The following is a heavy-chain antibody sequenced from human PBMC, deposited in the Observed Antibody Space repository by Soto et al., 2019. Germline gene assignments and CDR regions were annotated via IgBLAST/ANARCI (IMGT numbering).Heavy chain of an antibody. CDR3: AGGIAARPLGY. CDR2: IYHSGST. CDR1: GGSISSGGYS. J-gene: IGHJ4*02. V-gene: IGHV4-30-2*01. Sequence: QLQLQESGSGLVKPSQTLSLTCAVSGGSISSGGYSWSWIRQPPGKGLEWIGYIYHSGSTYYNPSLKRRVTISVDRAKNQFSLRLSSVTAADTAVYSCAGGIAARPLGYWGQGTLVTVSS. D-gene: IGHD6-6*01.